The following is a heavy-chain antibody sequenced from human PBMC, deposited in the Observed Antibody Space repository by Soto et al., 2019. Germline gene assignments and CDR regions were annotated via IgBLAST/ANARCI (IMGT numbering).Heavy chain of an antibody. D-gene: IGHD3-22*01. Sequence: PGESLKISCKGSGYSFTSYWIGWVRQMPGKGLEWMGIIYPGDSDTRDSPSFQGQVTISADKSISTAYLQWSSLKASDTAMYYCARLCDSSGSLYYFDYWGQGTLVTVSS. CDR2: IYPGDSDT. J-gene: IGHJ4*02. CDR3: ARLCDSSGSLYYFDY. V-gene: IGHV5-51*01. CDR1: GYSFTSYW.